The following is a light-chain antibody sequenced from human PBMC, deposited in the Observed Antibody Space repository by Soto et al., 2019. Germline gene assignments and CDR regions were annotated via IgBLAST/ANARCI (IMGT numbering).Light chain of an antibody. CDR3: LAYDSSLSGYV. CDR1: GSNIGAPYD. Sequence: QSVLTQPPSLSGAPGQRVTISCTGSGSNIGAPYDVHWYQHLPGTAPKLLIYGSTNRPSGVPGRFSGSKSGTSASLAITGLQAEDEADYYCLAYDSSLSGYVFGAGTKVTVL. J-gene: IGLJ1*01. CDR2: GST. V-gene: IGLV1-40*01.